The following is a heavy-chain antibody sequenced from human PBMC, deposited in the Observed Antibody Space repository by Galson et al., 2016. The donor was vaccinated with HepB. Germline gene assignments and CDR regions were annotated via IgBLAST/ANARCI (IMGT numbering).Heavy chain of an antibody. V-gene: IGHV4-4*02. Sequence: SETLSLTCAVSGDSIVTNNVWSWVRQPPGKGLEWLGEIYDGWNTNYNPSLTGRVSIYVDSSRNEFSLNLHSVTAADTAVYFCARRSAAGLFGYWGRGTLVTVSS. CDR3: ARRSAAGLFGY. CDR1: GDSIVTNNV. D-gene: IGHD3/OR15-3a*01. J-gene: IGHJ4*02. CDR2: IYDGWNT.